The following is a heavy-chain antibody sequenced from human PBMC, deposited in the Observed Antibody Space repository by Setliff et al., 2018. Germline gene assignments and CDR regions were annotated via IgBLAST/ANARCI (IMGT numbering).Heavy chain of an antibody. CDR3: TTNLALVGGSFLEFGY. Sequence: GASVKVSCKASGYTFKTYGFTWVRQAPGQGLEWMGWISPYNGNTNSAQKFQGRVTMTTNTSTSTAYMELNSLKTEDTAVYYCTTNLALVGGSFLEFGYWGQGTLVTVSS. D-gene: IGHD1-26*01. J-gene: IGHJ4*02. CDR1: GYTFKTYG. CDR2: ISPYNGNT. V-gene: IGHV1-18*01.